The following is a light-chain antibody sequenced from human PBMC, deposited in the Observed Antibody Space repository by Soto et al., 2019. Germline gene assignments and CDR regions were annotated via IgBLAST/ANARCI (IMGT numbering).Light chain of an antibody. V-gene: IGKV3D-15*01. CDR2: GAS. CDR3: QQYSNRYT. Sequence: EIVMTQSPATLSVSPGERATLSCRASQSVSSSLAWYQHKPGQAPRLLIYGASIRATGIPARFSGSGSGTEFTLHISSLQSEDFAAYYCQQYSNRYTFGQGTKLEIK. J-gene: IGKJ2*01. CDR1: QSVSSS.